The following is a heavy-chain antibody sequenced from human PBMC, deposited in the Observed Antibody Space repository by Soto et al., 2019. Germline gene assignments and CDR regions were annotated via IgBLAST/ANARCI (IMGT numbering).Heavy chain of an antibody. CDR2: ILHTGGT. J-gene: IGHJ4*02. V-gene: IGHV4-30-2*01. CDR1: GGSISGGCFS. D-gene: IGHD3-10*01. CDR3: ARLQFGEGFDY. Sequence: TLSLTCAVSGGSISGGCFSWSWIRQPPGKGLEWIGYILHTGGTQYNPSLKSRVSMSVDKSKNQFSLHLTSVTAADTAVYYCARLQFGEGFDYWGQGALVTVSS.